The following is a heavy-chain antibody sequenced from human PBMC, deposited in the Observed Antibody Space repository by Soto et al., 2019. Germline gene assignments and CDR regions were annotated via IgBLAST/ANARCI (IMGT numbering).Heavy chain of an antibody. D-gene: IGHD3-3*01. CDR3: ARIIEFWSGYYAFDY. V-gene: IGHV4-30-4*01. CDR1: GGTISSDDYY. J-gene: IGHJ4*02. Sequence: PSETLSLTCTVSGGTISSDDYYWSWNRQPPGKGLEWIGYIYYSGTTYYNPSLKSRVTMSVDTSKNQFSLKLSSVTAADTAVYYCARIIEFWSGYYAFDYWGQGALVTVSS. CDR2: IYYSGTT.